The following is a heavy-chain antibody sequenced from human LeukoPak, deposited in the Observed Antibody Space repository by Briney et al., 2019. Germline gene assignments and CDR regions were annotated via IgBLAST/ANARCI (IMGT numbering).Heavy chain of an antibody. CDR1: GFTFSGYG. D-gene: IGHD1-26*01. J-gene: IGHJ4*02. Sequence: GGSLRLSCAASGFTFSGYGMHWVRQAPGKGLEWVAFIRYDESNKYYADSVKGRFTISRDISKNRLHLQMNSVRPEDTAVYYCAKDGSYSDFDYWGQGTLVTVSS. CDR3: AKDGSYSDFDY. V-gene: IGHV3-30*02. CDR2: IRYDESNK.